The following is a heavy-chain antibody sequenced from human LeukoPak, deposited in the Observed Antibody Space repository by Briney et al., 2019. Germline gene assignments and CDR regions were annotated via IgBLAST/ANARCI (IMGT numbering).Heavy chain of an antibody. Sequence: GGSLRLSCAASGFTFSSYWMHWVRQAPGKGVVWVSHINSDGRSTSYADSVKGRFTISRDNAKNTLYLQMNSLRAEDTAVYYCASSHYYDSSGRWGQGTLVTVSS. D-gene: IGHD3-22*01. CDR1: GFTFSSYW. J-gene: IGHJ4*02. CDR2: INSDGRST. V-gene: IGHV3-74*01. CDR3: ASSHYYDSSGR.